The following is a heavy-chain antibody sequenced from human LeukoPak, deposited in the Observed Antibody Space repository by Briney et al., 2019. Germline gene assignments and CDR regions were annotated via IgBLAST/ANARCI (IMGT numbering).Heavy chain of an antibody. CDR2: INAGNGNT. CDR1: GYTFTSYA. J-gene: IGHJ5*02. CDR3: ARDRFRAFTRYWFDP. Sequence: ASVKVSCKASGYTFTSYAMHWVRQAPGQRLEWMGWINAGNGNTKYPQKFQGRVTITRDTSASTAYMELSSLRSEDTAVYYCARDRFRAFTRYWFDPWGQGTLVTVSS. D-gene: IGHD3-10*01. V-gene: IGHV1-3*01.